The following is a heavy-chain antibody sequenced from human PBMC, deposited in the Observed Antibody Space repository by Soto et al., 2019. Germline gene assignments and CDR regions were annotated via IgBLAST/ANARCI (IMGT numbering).Heavy chain of an antibody. CDR1: GFTFSSYS. CDR3: ARGGYYGSFDY. D-gene: IGHD3-10*01. V-gene: IGHV3-21*01. CDR2: ISSSSTHI. J-gene: IGHJ4*02. Sequence: EVQLVESGGGLVKPGGSLRLSCAASGFTFSSYSMNWVRQAPGKGPEWVSSISSSSTHIYYADSVKGRFTISRDSAKNSLYLQMNSLRAEDTAVYYCARGGYYGSFDYWGQGTLVTVSS.